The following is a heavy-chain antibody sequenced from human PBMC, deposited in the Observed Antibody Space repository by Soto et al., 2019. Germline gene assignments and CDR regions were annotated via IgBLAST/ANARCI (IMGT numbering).Heavy chain of an antibody. J-gene: IGHJ4*02. V-gene: IGHV3-23*01. CDR2: ISGSAGNV. CDR1: GFTFSTYA. D-gene: IGHD2-8*01. CDR3: ASRIFYCTDATSCPPVH. Sequence: EVQLLESGGGLVQPGGSLRLSCVGSGFTFSTYAMSWVRRAPGKGLEWVSAISGSAGNVDYGDSVRGRFTVSRENSKNTLYLQMNSLRGDDTAVYYCASRIFYCTDATSCPPVHWGQGTRVIVSS.